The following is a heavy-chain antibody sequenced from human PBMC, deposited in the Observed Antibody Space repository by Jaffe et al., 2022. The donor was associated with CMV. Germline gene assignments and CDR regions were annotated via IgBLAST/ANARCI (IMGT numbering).Heavy chain of an antibody. Sequence: QVQLVQSGAEVKKPGASVKVSCKASGYTFTAYYIHWVRQAPGQGLEWVAWINPNSGGTYYAQKFQGRVTLTRDTSISTASLELSRLRSDDSAIYFCAREPPTDRVGFTGGDYYYGMDVWGQGTTVTVSS. V-gene: IGHV1-2*02. CDR2: INPNSGGT. J-gene: IGHJ6*02. CDR1: GYTFTAYY. D-gene: IGHD1-26*01. CDR3: AREPPTDRVGFTGGDYYYGMDV.